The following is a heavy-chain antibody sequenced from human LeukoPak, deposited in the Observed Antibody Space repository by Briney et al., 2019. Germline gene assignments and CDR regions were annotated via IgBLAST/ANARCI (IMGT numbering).Heavy chain of an antibody. D-gene: IGHD1-26*01. CDR3: ARECYSGSYYGWFDP. J-gene: IGHJ5*02. V-gene: IGHV4-34*01. CDR1: GGSFSGYY. CDR2: INHSGST. Sequence: PSETLSLTCAVYGGSFSGYYWSWIRQPPGKGLEWIGEINHSGSTNYNPSLKSRVTISVDTSKNQFSLKLSSVTAADTAVYYCARECYSGSYYGWFDPWGQGTLVTVSS.